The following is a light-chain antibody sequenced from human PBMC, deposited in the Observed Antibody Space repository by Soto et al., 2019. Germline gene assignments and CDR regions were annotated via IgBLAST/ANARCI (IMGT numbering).Light chain of an antibody. J-gene: IGLJ2*01. CDR2: DNH. V-gene: IGLV1-51*01. Sequence: QSVLTQPPSVSAAPGQRVTISCSGSDSNIGNCFVSWYQQLPGTAPKLLIYDNHERPSGIPDRFSGSKSGTSATLGITGLQTGDEADYYCATWDTTLTAGVFGGGTKVTVL. CDR1: DSNIGNCF. CDR3: ATWDTTLTAGV.